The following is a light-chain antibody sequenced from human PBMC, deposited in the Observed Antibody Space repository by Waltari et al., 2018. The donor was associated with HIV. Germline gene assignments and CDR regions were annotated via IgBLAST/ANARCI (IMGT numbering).Light chain of an antibody. V-gene: IGLV1-44*01. J-gene: IGLJ1*01. CDR2: SND. CDR3: ATWDNGLNAHV. CDR1: RSNIGSNP. Sequence: QSVLTQPPSASGPPGQRVTISCSGSRSNIGSNPVNWYQQLPGTAPKLLIYSNDQRPSGVPDRFSGSKAGTSASLAISGLQSEDEANYHCATWDNGLNAHVFGTGTEVTVL.